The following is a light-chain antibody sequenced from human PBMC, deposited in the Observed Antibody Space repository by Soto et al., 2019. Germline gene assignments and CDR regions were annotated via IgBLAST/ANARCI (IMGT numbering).Light chain of an antibody. V-gene: IGLV1-44*01. J-gene: IGLJ1*01. Sequence: QSVLTQPPSASGTPGQRVTISCSGSSSNIGRNTVSWYQQVPITAPKLLIYNNNQRPSGVPDRFSGSKSDTSASLAISGLQSEDEADYYCAAWDDSLNGYVFGTGTKLTVL. CDR2: NNN. CDR1: SSNIGRNT. CDR3: AAWDDSLNGYV.